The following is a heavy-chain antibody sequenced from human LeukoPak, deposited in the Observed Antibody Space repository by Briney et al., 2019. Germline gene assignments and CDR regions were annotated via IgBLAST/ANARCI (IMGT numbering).Heavy chain of an antibody. J-gene: IGHJ4*02. V-gene: IGHV3-48*01. D-gene: IGHD5-12*01. CDR3: ARERLGGVDY. Sequence: GGSLRLSCAASGFTFSSYSMNWVRQAPGKGLEWVSYISSSSSTIYYADSVKGRFTISRDNAKNSLYLQMSSLRAEDTAVYYCARERLGGVDYWGQGTLVTVSS. CDR1: GFTFSSYS. CDR2: ISSSSSTI.